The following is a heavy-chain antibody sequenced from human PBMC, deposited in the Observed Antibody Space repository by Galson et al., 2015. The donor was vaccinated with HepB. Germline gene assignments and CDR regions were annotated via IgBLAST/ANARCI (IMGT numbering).Heavy chain of an antibody. CDR1: GFTFSRYW. Sequence: SLRLSCAASGFTFSRYWMSWVRQAPGKGLEWVANIKQDGSERYYVDSVKGRFTISRDNAKNSLYLEMNSLRAEDTAVYYCARDLGYGDYHSGGQGTLVTVSS. CDR3: ARDLGYGDYHS. J-gene: IGHJ4*02. D-gene: IGHD4-17*01. V-gene: IGHV3-7*01. CDR2: IKQDGSER.